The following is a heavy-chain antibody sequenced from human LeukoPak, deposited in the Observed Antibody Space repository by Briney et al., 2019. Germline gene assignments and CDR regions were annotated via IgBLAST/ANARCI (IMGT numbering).Heavy chain of an antibody. CDR2: IYHTGGT. CDR3: ARDEDSSGHYYYYMDV. D-gene: IGHD3-22*01. CDR1: GGSVSSGTYY. Sequence: NPSDTLTLTCTVSGGSVSSGTYYWNWIRQPPGKGLEWIGYIYHTGGTNYNPSLKSRATISVDTSKNQFSLKLSYVTAADTAVYYCARDEDSSGHYYYYMDVWGKGTTVTVSS. J-gene: IGHJ6*03. V-gene: IGHV4-61*01.